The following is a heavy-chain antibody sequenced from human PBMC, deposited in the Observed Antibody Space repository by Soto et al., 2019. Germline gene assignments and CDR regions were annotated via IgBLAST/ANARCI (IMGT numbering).Heavy chain of an antibody. CDR3: ARDGATTVTTRYFDY. Sequence: VQLVESGGGVVQPGRSLRLSCAASGFTFSSYGMHWVRQAPGKGLEWVAVIWYDGSNKYYADSVKGRFTISRDNSKNTLYLQMNSLRAEDTAVYYCARDGATTVTTRYFDYWGQGTLVTVSS. CDR1: GFTFSSYG. V-gene: IGHV3-33*01. J-gene: IGHJ4*02. CDR2: IWYDGSNK. D-gene: IGHD4-4*01.